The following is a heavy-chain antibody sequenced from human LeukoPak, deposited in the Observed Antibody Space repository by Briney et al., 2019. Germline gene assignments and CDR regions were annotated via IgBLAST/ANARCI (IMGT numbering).Heavy chain of an antibody. V-gene: IGHV3-21*01. CDR2: ISSSSTYK. Sequence: EGSLRLSCAASGFTCSSYSINWVRQATGKGLEWVSSISSSSTYKYYADSVKGRFTVSRDNAKNSLYLQMNSLRAEDTAVYYCARDPFNTAMVTYYYMDVWGKGTTVTVSS. CDR1: GFTCSSYS. J-gene: IGHJ6*03. D-gene: IGHD5-18*01. CDR3: ARDPFNTAMVTYYYMDV.